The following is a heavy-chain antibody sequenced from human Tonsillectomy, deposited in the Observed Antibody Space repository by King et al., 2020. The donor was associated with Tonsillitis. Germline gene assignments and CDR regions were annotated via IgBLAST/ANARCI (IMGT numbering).Heavy chain of an antibody. CDR3: AKDGGDSSGYSSYYFDS. D-gene: IGHD3-22*01. Sequence: VQLVESGGGVVQPGGSLRLSCAASGFTFTSYGMHWVRQAPGKGLEWVAFIRLDGSNKYYGDSVKGRFTISRDNSKNTLYLQMNSLRAEDTPIYYCAKDGGDSSGYSSYYFDSWGQGTLVTVSS. CDR1: GFTFTSYG. V-gene: IGHV3-30*02. CDR2: IRLDGSNK. J-gene: IGHJ4*02.